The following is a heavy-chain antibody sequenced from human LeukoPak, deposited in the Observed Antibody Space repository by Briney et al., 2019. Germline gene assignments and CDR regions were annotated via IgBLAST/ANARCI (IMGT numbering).Heavy chain of an antibody. CDR1: GFTLSSYW. J-gene: IGHJ3*02. CDR3: ARVAVGGTRAFDI. Sequence: GGSLRLSCAASGFTLSSYWMHWVRQAPGKGLVWVSRINTEGTSTSYADSVKGRFTISRDNAKKTLYLEMDSLRAEDTAVYYCARVAVGGTRAFDIWGQGTTVTVSS. CDR2: INTEGTST. D-gene: IGHD6-19*01. V-gene: IGHV3-74*01.